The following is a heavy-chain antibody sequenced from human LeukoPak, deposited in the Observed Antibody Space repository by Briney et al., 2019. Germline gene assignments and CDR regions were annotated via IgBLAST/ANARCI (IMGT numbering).Heavy chain of an antibody. CDR1: GGSIINGDYY. V-gene: IGHV4-30-4*01. CDR3: ARVTMIVADFDY. J-gene: IGHJ4*02. Sequence: SETLSLTCTLSGGSIINGDYYWSWIRQPPGKGLEWIGYIYYSGSTYYNPSLKSRVTISVDTSKNQFSLKLSSVTAADTAVYYCARVTMIVADFDYWGQGTLVTVSS. CDR2: IYYSGST. D-gene: IGHD3-22*01.